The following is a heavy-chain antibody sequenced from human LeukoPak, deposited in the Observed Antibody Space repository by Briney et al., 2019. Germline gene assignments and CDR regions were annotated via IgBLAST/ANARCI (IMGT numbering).Heavy chain of an antibody. D-gene: IGHD1-26*01. CDR1: GYTFTSYG. Sequence: GASVKVSCKASGYTFTSYGISWVRQAPGQGLEWMGWISAYNGNINYAQKLQGRVTMTTDTSTSTAYMELRSLRSDDTAVYYCAREDFTSGSPNFDCWGQGTLVTVSS. CDR2: ISAYNGNI. CDR3: AREDFTSGSPNFDC. V-gene: IGHV1-18*01. J-gene: IGHJ4*02.